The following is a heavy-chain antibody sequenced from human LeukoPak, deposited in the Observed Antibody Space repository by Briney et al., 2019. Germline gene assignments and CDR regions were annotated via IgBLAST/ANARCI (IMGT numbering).Heavy chain of an antibody. CDR3: AKDINYDSSGYRGYFDY. J-gene: IGHJ4*02. V-gene: IGHV3-9*01. D-gene: IGHD3-22*01. CDR1: GFTFDDYA. CDR2: ISWNSGSI. Sequence: PGRSLRLSCAASGFTFDDYAMHWVRQPPGKGLEWVSGISWNSGSIGFADSVKGRFTISRDNAKNSLYLQMNSLRAEDTALYYCAKDINYDSSGYRGYFDYWGQGTLVTVSS.